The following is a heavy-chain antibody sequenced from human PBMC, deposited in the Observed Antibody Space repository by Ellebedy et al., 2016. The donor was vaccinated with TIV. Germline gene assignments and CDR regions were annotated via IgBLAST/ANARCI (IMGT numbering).Heavy chain of an antibody. CDR3: AAEGTSIVVPAHY. Sequence: PGGSLRLSCAASGFTFSDHYMDWVRQAPGKGLEWVGRTRNKANSYTTEYAASVKGRFTISRDDSKNSLYLQMNSLKTEDTAVYYCAAEGTSIVVPAHYWGQGTLVTVSS. CDR1: GFTFSDHY. D-gene: IGHD2-2*01. J-gene: IGHJ4*02. V-gene: IGHV3-72*01. CDR2: TRNKANSYTT.